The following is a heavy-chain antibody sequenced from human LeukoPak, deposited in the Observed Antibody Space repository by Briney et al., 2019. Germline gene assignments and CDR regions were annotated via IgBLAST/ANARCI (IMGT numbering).Heavy chain of an antibody. D-gene: IGHD4-17*01. V-gene: IGHV4-39*01. CDR1: GGSVSRDTYY. CDR3: ARFEDNGDYFDH. CDR2: IYYSGTT. Sequence: SETLSLTCTVSGGSVSRDTYYWSWIRQPPGKRLEWIGIIYYSGTTYYNPSLKSRVTMFVDTSKHQFSLKLTAVTAADTAVYYCARFEDNGDYFDHWGQGALVAVSS. J-gene: IGHJ4*02.